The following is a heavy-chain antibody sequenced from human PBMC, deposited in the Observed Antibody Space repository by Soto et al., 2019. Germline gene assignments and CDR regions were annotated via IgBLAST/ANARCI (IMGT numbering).Heavy chain of an antibody. Sequence: EVQLVESGGGLVKPGGSLRLSCAASGFTFSSYSMNWVRQAPGKGLEWVSSISSSSSYIYYADSEKGRFTISRDNAKNSLYLQMNSLRAEDTAVYYCAREDGDYVFDYWGQGTLVTVSS. D-gene: IGHD4-17*01. J-gene: IGHJ4*02. V-gene: IGHV3-21*01. CDR3: AREDGDYVFDY. CDR1: GFTFSSYS. CDR2: ISSSSSYI.